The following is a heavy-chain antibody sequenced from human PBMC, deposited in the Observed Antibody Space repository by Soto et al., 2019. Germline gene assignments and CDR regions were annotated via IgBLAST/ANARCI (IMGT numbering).Heavy chain of an antibody. CDR1: GFTFSSYA. J-gene: IGHJ4*02. D-gene: IGHD1-1*01. CDR2: ISGSGGST. V-gene: IGHV3-23*01. CDR3: AKAPTGWKGAHFDY. Sequence: EVQLLESGGGLVQPGGSLRLSCAASGFTFSSYAMSWVRQAPGNGLEWVSAISGSGGSTYYADSVKGRFTISRHNSKNPQYLQMNSPRAEDTAVYYCAKAPTGWKGAHFDYWGQGTLVTVSS.